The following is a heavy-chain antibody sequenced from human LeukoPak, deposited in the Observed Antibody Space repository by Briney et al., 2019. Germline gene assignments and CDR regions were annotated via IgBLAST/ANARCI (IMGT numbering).Heavy chain of an antibody. CDR3: ARAYRSHNSDYYNFDY. Sequence: GESLKISCKGSGYNFTNNWIGWVRQMPGKGLEWMGIIYPGDSDTRYSPSLQGQVTISADKSISTAYLQWISLKASDTAIYYCARAYRSHNSDYYNFDYWGQGTLVTVSS. CDR2: IYPGDSDT. D-gene: IGHD2-21*02. J-gene: IGHJ4*02. V-gene: IGHV5-51*01. CDR1: GYNFTNNW.